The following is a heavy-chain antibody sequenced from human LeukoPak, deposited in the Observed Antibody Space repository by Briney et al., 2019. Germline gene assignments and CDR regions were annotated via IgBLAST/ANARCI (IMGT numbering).Heavy chain of an antibody. Sequence: ASVKVSCKASGYTFTSYGISWVRQAPGQGLEWMGWISAYNGNTNYAQKLQGKVTMTTDTSTSTAYMELRSLRSDDTAVYYCARVVSPRGWFDPWGQGALVTVSS. J-gene: IGHJ5*02. CDR1: GYTFTSYG. CDR3: ARVVSPRGWFDP. CDR2: ISAYNGNT. V-gene: IGHV1-18*01. D-gene: IGHD3-10*01.